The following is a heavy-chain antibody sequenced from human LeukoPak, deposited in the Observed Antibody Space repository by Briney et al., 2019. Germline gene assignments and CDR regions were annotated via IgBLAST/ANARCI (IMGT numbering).Heavy chain of an antibody. CDR1: GYTLTELS. CDR3: ATRGITVVNPHRTFDY. D-gene: IGHD4-23*01. V-gene: IGHV1-24*01. Sequence: ASVKVSCKFSGYTLTELSMHWVRQAPGKGLEWMGGFDPEDGETIYAQKFQGRVTMTEDTSTDTAYMELSSLRSEDTAVYYCATRGITVVNPHRTFDYWGQGTLVTVSS. J-gene: IGHJ4*02. CDR2: FDPEDGET.